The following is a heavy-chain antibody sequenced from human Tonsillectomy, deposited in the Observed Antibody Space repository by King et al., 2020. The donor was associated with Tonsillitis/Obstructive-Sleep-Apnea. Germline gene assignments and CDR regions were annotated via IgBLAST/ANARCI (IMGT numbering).Heavy chain of an antibody. V-gene: IGHV3-9*01. J-gene: IGHJ4*02. D-gene: IGHD3-3*01. CDR3: AKDNGYDFWSGYSTFDY. CDR1: GFTFDDYA. Sequence: DVQLVESGGGLVQPGRSLRLSCAASGFTFDDYAMHWVRQAPGKGLEWVSGISWNSGSLGYADSVKGRFTISRDNAKNSLYLQMNSLRAEDTALYYCAKDNGYDFWSGYSTFDYWGQGTLVTVSS. CDR2: ISWNSGSL.